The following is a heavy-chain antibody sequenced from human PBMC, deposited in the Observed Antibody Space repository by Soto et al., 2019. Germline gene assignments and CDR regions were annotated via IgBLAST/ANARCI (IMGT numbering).Heavy chain of an antibody. CDR2: IYYSGSA. CDR1: GASITSSRYS. CDR3: ASQILHAGNTGNYGDS. Sequence: PSETLSLTCTVSGASITSSRYSWGWIRQPPGKGLEWIGTIYYSGSAYYNLSLKSRVIVSVDTSENQVSLELTSVTAADTVVYYCASQILHAGNTGNYGDSWRQGTLVTVSS. J-gene: IGHJ4*02. D-gene: IGHD1-7*01. V-gene: IGHV4-39*01.